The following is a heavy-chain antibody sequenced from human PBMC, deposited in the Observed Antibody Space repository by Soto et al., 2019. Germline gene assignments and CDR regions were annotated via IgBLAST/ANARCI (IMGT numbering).Heavy chain of an antibody. CDR2: IWYDGSNK. J-gene: IGHJ4*02. CDR1: GFTFSSYG. CDR3: ASGGVLMVYAIDY. V-gene: IGHV3-33*01. Sequence: GGSLRLSCAASGFTFSSYGMHWVRQAPGKGLEWVAVIWYDGSNKYYADSVKGRFTISRDNSKNTLYLQMNSLRAEDTAVYYCASGGVLMVYAIDYWGQGTLVTVSS. D-gene: IGHD2-8*01.